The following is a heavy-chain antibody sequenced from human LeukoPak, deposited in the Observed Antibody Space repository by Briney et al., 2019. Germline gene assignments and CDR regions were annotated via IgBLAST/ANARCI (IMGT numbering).Heavy chain of an antibody. CDR3: ARVRGDSRIDY. V-gene: IGHV1-46*01. CDR1: GYTFTTYY. D-gene: IGHD2-21*02. Sequence: ASVKVSCKASGYTFTTYYMHWVRQAPGQGLEWMGIINPSGGSTSYAQKFQGRVTMTRDMSTSTVYMELSSLRSEDTAVYYCARVRGDSRIDYWGQGTLVTVSS. J-gene: IGHJ4*02. CDR2: INPSGGST.